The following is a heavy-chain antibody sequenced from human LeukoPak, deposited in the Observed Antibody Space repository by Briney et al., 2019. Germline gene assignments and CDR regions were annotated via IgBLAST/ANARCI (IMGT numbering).Heavy chain of an antibody. CDR1: GYSFSSYW. D-gene: IGHD3-10*01. J-gene: IGHJ4*02. V-gene: IGHV5-10-1*04. Sequence: RGESLKISCKGSGYSFSSYWITWVRQVPGKGLEWMGTIDPIDSYTNYSPSFQGQVTISADESITTAYLQWSSLKASDTAMYYCARLRWPRGGRGSFDYWGQGALVTVSS. CDR2: IDPIDSYT. CDR3: ARLRWPRGGRGSFDY.